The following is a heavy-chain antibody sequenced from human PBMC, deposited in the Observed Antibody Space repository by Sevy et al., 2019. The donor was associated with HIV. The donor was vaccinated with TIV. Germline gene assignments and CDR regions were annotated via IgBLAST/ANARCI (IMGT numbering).Heavy chain of an antibody. Sequence: GGSLRLSCTTSGFTFSTYAMTWVRQAPGKGLEWVSTIFRNFRGVDVTYYADSVKGRFTISGDSSRNTLYLQMNSLRAEDRAIYYCAGARYDSSGSFDAFDIWGQGTMVTVSS. J-gene: IGHJ3*02. CDR2: IFRNFRGVDVT. D-gene: IGHD3-22*01. V-gene: IGHV3-23*01. CDR3: AGARYDSSGSFDAFDI. CDR1: GFTFSTYA.